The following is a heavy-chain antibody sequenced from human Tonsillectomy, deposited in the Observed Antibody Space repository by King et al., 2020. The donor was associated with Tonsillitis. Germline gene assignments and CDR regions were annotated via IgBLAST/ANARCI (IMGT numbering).Heavy chain of an antibody. D-gene: IGHD3-22*01. V-gene: IGHV1-18*01. CDR1: GYIFNSYG. Sequence: VQLVESGAEVKKPGASVKVSCKASGYIFNSYGISWVRQAPGQGLEWMGWISPYSGDLNYAQKFQGRVTVTTDTATRPVYMELRGLRSDDTAVYYWARVWGIVVRSMIDYWGQGTLVTVSS. CDR2: ISPYSGDL. CDR3: ARVWGIVVRSMIDY. J-gene: IGHJ4*02.